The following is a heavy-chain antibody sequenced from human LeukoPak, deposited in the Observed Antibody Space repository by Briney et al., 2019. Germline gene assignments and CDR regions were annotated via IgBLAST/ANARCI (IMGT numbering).Heavy chain of an antibody. CDR3: ARDLGYCSTASCYAWFDP. D-gene: IGHD2-2*01. CDR2: IYYSGNS. J-gene: IGHJ5*02. Sequence: PPETLSLTCTVAAGSISIYYCSCIRHPPGNGLEWIGSIYYSGNSNYNPSLNSRVNISVDTSKNQFSLRLSSVTAADTAIYYCARDLGYCSTASCYAWFDPWGQGTLVTVSS. CDR1: AGSISIYY. V-gene: IGHV4-59*01.